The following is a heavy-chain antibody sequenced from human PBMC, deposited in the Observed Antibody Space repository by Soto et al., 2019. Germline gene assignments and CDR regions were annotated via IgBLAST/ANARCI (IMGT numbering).Heavy chain of an antibody. D-gene: IGHD6-19*01. J-gene: IGHJ4*02. CDR3: AKWGKGEQWLPPRWAYFAY. CDR2: TSGSGYST. V-gene: IGHV3-23*01. Sequence: EVELLESGGGMVQPGGSLRLSCAASGFTFSSYAMTWVRQAPGKGLEWVSSTSGSGYSTYYADSVKGRFTISRDNSQNTLYLQMNSLTAEDTAVYYCAKWGKGEQWLPPRWAYFAYSCQGTLATVSS. CDR1: GFTFSSYA.